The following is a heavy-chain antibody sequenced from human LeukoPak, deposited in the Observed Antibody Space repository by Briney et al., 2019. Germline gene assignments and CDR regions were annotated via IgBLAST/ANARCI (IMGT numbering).Heavy chain of an antibody. CDR3: ARGRRDTAMLIYYYYYYMDV. CDR2: IYTSGST. V-gene: IGHV4-61*09. D-gene: IGHD5-18*01. Sequence: PSQTLSLTCTVSGGSISSGSYYWSWIRQPAGKGLEYIGHIYTSGSTNYNPSLKGRVTISIATFKNQFSLKLSFVTAADTAVYYCARGRRDTAMLIYYYYYYMDVWGKGTTVTISS. CDR1: GGSISSGSYY. J-gene: IGHJ6*03.